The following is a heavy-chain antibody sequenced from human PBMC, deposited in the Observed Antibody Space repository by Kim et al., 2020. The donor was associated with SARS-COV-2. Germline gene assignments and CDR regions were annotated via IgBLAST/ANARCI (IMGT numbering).Heavy chain of an antibody. CDR3: ARMAFAGWYFDP. Sequence: SETLSLTCAVSGGSISTYYWSWIRQPPGKGLEWIGYIYSSGNTNYNPSLKSRVTTSVDTSTNQLSLKLHSATAADTAVYFCARMAFAGWYFDPWGPGSLV. J-gene: IGHJ2*01. CDR2: IYSSGNT. V-gene: IGHV4-59*08. CDR1: GGSISTYY.